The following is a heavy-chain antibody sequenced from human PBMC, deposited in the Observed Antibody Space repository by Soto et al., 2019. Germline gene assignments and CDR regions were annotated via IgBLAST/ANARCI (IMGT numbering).Heavy chain of an antibody. CDR3: ARDHDYAFDY. V-gene: IGHV3-48*02. Sequence: EVQLVESGGGLVQPGGSLRLSCAASGFTFGDYPMNWVRQAPGKGLEWASHIRGDPSIIWYADSVKGRFTISRDNAKDSLYLQMNSLRDEDTAVYYCARDHDYAFDYWGEGALVTVSS. J-gene: IGHJ4*02. CDR2: IRGDPSII. CDR1: GFTFGDYP. D-gene: IGHD4-17*01.